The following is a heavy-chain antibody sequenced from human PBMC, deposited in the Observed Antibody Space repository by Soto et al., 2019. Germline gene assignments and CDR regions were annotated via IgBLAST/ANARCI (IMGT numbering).Heavy chain of an antibody. CDR2: ISGHNGKA. J-gene: IGHJ6*02. CDR3: ARKGYIGNFAMDV. Sequence: ASLHVSCRASGYTFKSYDVMWVRKAPGQGLEWMGWISGHNGKADYAENFQGRVIMTTDTSTATASMDLRGLRSDDTAVYYCARKGYIGNFAMDVWGQGTTVTVSS. V-gene: IGHV1-18*04. CDR1: GYTFKSYD. D-gene: IGHD5-12*01.